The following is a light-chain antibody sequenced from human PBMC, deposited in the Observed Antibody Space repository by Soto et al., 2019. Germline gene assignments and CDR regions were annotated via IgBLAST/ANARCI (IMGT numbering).Light chain of an antibody. CDR2: GNS. Sequence: QAVVTQPPSVSGAPGQRVTISCTGSSSNIGAGYDVHWYQQLPGTAPKLLIYGNSNRPSGVPDRFSGSKSGTSASLAITELQAEDEADYYCQSYYSSLSGSVVVGGGTKVTVL. CDR1: SSNIGAGYD. CDR3: QSYYSSLSGSVV. V-gene: IGLV1-40*01. J-gene: IGLJ2*01.